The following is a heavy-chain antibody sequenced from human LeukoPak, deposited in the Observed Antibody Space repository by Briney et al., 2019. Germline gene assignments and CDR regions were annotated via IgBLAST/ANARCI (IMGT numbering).Heavy chain of an antibody. D-gene: IGHD3-22*01. CDR3: AKEGLYDSSGLYYFDY. V-gene: IGHV3-23*01. J-gene: IGHJ4*02. CDR2: ISGSGGST. CDR1: AFTFSSYA. Sequence: GGSLRLSCAASAFTFSSYAMSWVRQAPGKGLEWVSAISGSGGSTYYADSVKGRFTISRDNSKNTLYLQMNSLRAEDTAVYYCAKEGLYDSSGLYYFDYWGQGTLVTVSS.